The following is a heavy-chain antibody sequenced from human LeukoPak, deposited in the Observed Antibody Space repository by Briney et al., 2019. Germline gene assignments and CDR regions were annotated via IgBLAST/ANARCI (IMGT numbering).Heavy chain of an antibody. V-gene: IGHV3-7*01. J-gene: IGHJ6*02. Sequence: GGSLRLSCAASGFTFSSYWMSWVRQAPGKGLEWVANIRQDGSDKYYVDSVKGRFTISRDNAKNSLYLQMNSLRAEDTAVYYCARDIYSSGWTNFNYYYYYGMDVWGQGTTVTVSS. CDR2: IRQDGSDK. D-gene: IGHD6-19*01. CDR1: GFTFSSYW. CDR3: ARDIYSSGWTNFNYYYYYGMDV.